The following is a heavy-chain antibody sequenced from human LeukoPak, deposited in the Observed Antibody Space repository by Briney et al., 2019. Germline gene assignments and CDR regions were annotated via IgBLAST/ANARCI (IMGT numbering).Heavy chain of an antibody. CDR3: AKLDIIQLWLLFDY. Sequence: GGSLILSCAASGCTFSSYAMSWVRQAPGKGLEWVSAIIGSGGSTYYADSVKGRFTISRDNSKNTLYLQMNSLRAEDTAVYYCAKLDIIQLWLLFDYWGQGTLVTVSS. CDR1: GCTFSSYA. D-gene: IGHD5-18*01. V-gene: IGHV3-23*01. J-gene: IGHJ4*02. CDR2: IIGSGGST.